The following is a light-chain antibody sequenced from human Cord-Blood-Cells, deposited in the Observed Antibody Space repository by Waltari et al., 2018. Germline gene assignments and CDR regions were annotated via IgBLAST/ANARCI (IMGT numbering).Light chain of an antibody. V-gene: IGLV1-40*01. Sequence: QSVLTQPPSVSGAPGQRVTIPCTGSSSNIGAGYDVPWYQQLPGTAPKLLIYCNSNRPSGVPDRFSGSKSGTSASLAITGLQAEDEADYYCQSYDSSLSGSVFGGGTKLTVL. CDR3: QSYDSSLSGSV. J-gene: IGLJ3*02. CDR2: CNS. CDR1: SSNIGAGYD.